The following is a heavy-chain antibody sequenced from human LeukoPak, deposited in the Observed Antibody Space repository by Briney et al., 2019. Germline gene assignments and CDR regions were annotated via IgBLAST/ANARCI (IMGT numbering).Heavy chain of an antibody. D-gene: IGHD1-26*01. V-gene: IGHV3-48*01. CDR2: IRSSSSTI. Sequence: GGSLRLSCAASGFTLGSYSMNWVSQAAGNGREWVSYIRSSSSTIYYADSVKGRFTISRDNDTNSLYLQMNSLRAEDTAVYYCAREGLIVGATTSLNYYYYYYMDVWGKGTTVTVS. J-gene: IGHJ6*03. CDR3: AREGLIVGATTSLNYYYYYYMDV. CDR1: GFTLGSYS.